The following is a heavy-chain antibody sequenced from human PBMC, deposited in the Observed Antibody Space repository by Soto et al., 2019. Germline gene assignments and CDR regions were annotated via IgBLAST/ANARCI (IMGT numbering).Heavy chain of an antibody. D-gene: IGHD6-19*01. J-gene: IGHJ5*02. Sequence: GWSLRLSCASSVFTFISYSMNWVRQAPGKGLEWVSSISSSSSHIYYADSVKGRFTISRDNAKNSLYLQMNSLRAEDTAVYYCARGSSLSWFDPWGQGTLVTVSS. CDR3: ARGSSLSWFDP. V-gene: IGHV3-21*01. CDR1: VFTFISYS. CDR2: ISSSSSHI.